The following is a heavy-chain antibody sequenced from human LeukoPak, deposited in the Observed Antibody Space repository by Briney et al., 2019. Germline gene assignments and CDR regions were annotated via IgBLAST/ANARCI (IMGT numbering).Heavy chain of an antibody. CDR3: VKDVDSGYDTLGY. V-gene: IGHV3-64D*06. CDR2: ISNSGGRT. J-gene: IGHJ4*02. D-gene: IGHD5-12*01. CDR1: GFTFSSYA. Sequence: GGSLRLSCSASGFTFSSYAMHWVRQAPGKRLEYVSAISNSGGRTYYADSVKGRFTMSRDNSKNTLYLQMSSLRVEDTAVYYCVKDVDSGYDTLGYWGQGTLVTVSS.